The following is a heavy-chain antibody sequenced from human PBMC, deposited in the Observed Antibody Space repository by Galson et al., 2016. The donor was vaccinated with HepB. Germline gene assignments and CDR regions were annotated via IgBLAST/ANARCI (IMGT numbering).Heavy chain of an antibody. D-gene: IGHD2-21*02. V-gene: IGHV3-74*01. CDR2: INADGTST. CDR3: TRDDSYGLDV. J-gene: IGHJ6*02. Sequence: SLRLSCAASDFTFSGRWMHWVRQVPGKGLVWVSYINADGTSTTYADSVKGRLTISRDNAKNTVHLQMNSLRVEDTAIYYCTRDDSYGLDVWGQGTTVTVSS. CDR1: DFTFSGRW.